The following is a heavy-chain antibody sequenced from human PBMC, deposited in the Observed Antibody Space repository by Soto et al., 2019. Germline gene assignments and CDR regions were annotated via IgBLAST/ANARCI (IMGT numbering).Heavy chain of an antibody. CDR1: GFTFSSYG. V-gene: IGHV3-30*18. CDR2: ISYDGSNK. Sequence: QVQLVESGGGVVQPGRSLRLSCAASGFTFSSYGMHWVRQAPGKGLEWVAVISYDGSNKYYADSVKGRFTISRDNSENTLYLQMNSLRAEDTAVYYCAKDHGHGGGFDYWGQGTLVTVSS. CDR3: AKDHGHGGGFDY. D-gene: IGHD6-25*01. J-gene: IGHJ4*02.